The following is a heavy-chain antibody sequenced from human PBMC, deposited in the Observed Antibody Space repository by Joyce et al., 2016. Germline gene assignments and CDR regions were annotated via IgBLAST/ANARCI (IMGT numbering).Heavy chain of an antibody. Sequence: QVQLVESGGGVAKPGGSLRLSCVASGFASFTDYYMSLIRQGPWKGLDWVAYFGSSESPIYYADSVKGRFTVARDNSKNSLFLHMYNLRVEDSAVYYCARDRVQWSFGAVSNHFYMDVWGKGTAVAVAS. D-gene: IGHD3-16*01. CDR1: GFASFTDYY. CDR3: ARDRVQWSFGAVSNHFYMDV. J-gene: IGHJ6*03. CDR2: FGSSESPI. V-gene: IGHV3-11*04.